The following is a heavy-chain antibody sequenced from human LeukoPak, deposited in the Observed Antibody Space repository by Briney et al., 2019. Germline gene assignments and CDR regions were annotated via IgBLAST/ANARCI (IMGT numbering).Heavy chain of an antibody. D-gene: IGHD1-1*01. CDR3: ARDAKGYNWNDPYYYYYMDV. CDR2: INPSGGST. CDR1: GYTFTSYY. Sequence: GASVKVSCKASGYTFTSYYMHWVRQAPGQGLEWMGIINPSGGSTSYAQKFQGRVTMTRDMSTSTVYMELSSLRSEDTAVYYCARDAKGYNWNDPYYYYYMDVWGKGTTVTVSS. V-gene: IGHV1-46*01. J-gene: IGHJ6*03.